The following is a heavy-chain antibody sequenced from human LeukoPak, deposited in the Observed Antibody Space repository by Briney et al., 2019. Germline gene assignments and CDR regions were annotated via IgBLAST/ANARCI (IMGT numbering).Heavy chain of an antibody. CDR3: ARDLTFGGVIAYYFDY. CDR1: GFTFSSYA. D-gene: IGHD3-16*02. J-gene: IGHJ4*02. CDR2: ISYDGSNK. Sequence: PGGSLRLSCAASGFTFSSYAMHWVRQAPGKGLEWVAVISYDGSNKYYADSAKGRFTISRDNSKNTLYLQMNSLRAEDTAVYYCARDLTFGGVIAYYFDYWGQGTLVTVSS. V-gene: IGHV3-30-3*01.